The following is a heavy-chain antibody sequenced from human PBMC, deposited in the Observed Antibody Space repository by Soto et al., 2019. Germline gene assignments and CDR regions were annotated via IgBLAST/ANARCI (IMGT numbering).Heavy chain of an antibody. V-gene: IGHV3-20*04. CDR1: GFTFDDYG. J-gene: IGHJ3*02. Sequence: GGSLRLSCAASGFTFDDYGMSWVRQAPGKGLEWVSGINWNGGSTGYADSVKGRFTISRDNAKNSLYLQMNSLRAEDTALYYCARAPSVVGATMRGFAFDIWGQGTMVTVSS. CDR2: INWNGGST. CDR3: ARAPSVVGATMRGFAFDI. D-gene: IGHD1-26*01.